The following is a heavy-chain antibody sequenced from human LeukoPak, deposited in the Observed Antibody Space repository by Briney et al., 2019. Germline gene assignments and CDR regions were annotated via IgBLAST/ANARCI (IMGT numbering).Heavy chain of an antibody. CDR1: EFTFSNYA. J-gene: IGHJ4*02. V-gene: IGHV3-23*01. D-gene: IGHD6-19*01. CDR2: ISGSGGNT. Sequence: GGSLRLSCAASEFTFSNYAMSWVRQTPGKGLESVSAISGSGGNTYYADSVKGRFAISRDNSRNTVYMQMDSLRAEDTAIYYCAGDRNSDWYSPLDYWGQGSQVTVSP. CDR3: AGDRNSDWYSPLDY.